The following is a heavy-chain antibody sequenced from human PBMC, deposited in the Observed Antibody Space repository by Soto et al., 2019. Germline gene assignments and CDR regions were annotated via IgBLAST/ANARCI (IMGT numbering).Heavy chain of an antibody. D-gene: IGHD3-10*01. CDR2: MNPNSGNT. V-gene: IGHV1-8*01. CDR3: ARERVYYGSGSYYTRGGNPFDY. Sequence: QVQLVQSGAEVKKPGASVKVSCKASGYTFTSYDINWVRQATGQGLEWMAWMNPNSGNTGYAQKFQGRVTMSRNTSISTAYMELSSLRSEDTAVYYCARERVYYGSGSYYTRGGNPFDYWGQGTLVTVSS. J-gene: IGHJ4*02. CDR1: GYTFTSYD.